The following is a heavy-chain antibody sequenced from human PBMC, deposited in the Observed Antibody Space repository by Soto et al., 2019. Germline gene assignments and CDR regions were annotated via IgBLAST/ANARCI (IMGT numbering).Heavy chain of an antibody. D-gene: IGHD3-10*01. V-gene: IGHV1-3*01. J-gene: IGHJ6*02. CDR2: INAGNGNT. CDR1: GYTFTSYA. Sequence: GASVKVSCKASGYTFTSYAMHWVRQAPGQRLEWMGWINAGNGNTKYSQKFQGRVTITRDTSASTDYMELSSLRAEDTAVYYCARDMRAHYYGSGSYSSPYYYYYGMEVWGQGTTVTVSS. CDR3: ARDMRAHYYGSGSYSSPYYYYYGMEV.